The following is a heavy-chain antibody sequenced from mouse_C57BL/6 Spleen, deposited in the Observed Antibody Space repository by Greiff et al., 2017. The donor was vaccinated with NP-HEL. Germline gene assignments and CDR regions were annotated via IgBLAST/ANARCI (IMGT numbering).Heavy chain of an antibody. CDR2: IWRGGST. J-gene: IGHJ4*01. V-gene: IGHV2-5*01. CDR1: GFSLTSYG. Sequence: VQRVESGPGLVQPSQSLSITCTVSGFSLTSYGVHWVRQSPGKGLEWLGVIWRGGSTDYNAAFMSRLSITKDNSKSQVFFKMNSLQADDTAIYYCAKIYGYDDYYAMDYWGQGTSVTVSP. D-gene: IGHD2-2*01. CDR3: AKIYGYDDYYAMDY.